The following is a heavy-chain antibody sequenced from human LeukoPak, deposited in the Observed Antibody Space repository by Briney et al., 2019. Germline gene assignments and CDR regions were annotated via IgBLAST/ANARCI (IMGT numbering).Heavy chain of an antibody. V-gene: IGHV4-59*01. CDR1: GGSISSYY. J-gene: IGHJ2*01. CDR2: IYYSGST. CDR3: ARATYSSSWYPHRYFEL. D-gene: IGHD6-13*01. Sequence: SETLSLTCTVSGGSISSYYWSWIRQPPGKGLEWIGYIYYSGSTNYNPSLKSRVTISVDTSKNQFSLKRSSVTAADTAVYYWARATYSSSWYPHRYFELWGRGNLVTVSS.